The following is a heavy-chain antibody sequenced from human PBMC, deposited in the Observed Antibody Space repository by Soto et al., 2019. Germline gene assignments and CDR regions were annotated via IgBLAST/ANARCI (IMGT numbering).Heavy chain of an antibody. CDR2: ISGSGGST. V-gene: IGHV3-23*01. Sequence: GGSLRLSCAASGFTFSSYAMSWVRQAPGKGLEWVSAISGSGGSTYYADSVKGRFTISRDNSKNTLYLQMNSLRAEDTAVYYCANSFWSGKYYYYYYYMDVWGKGTTVTVSS. J-gene: IGHJ6*03. CDR3: ANSFWSGKYYYYYYYMDV. D-gene: IGHD3-3*01. CDR1: GFTFSSYA.